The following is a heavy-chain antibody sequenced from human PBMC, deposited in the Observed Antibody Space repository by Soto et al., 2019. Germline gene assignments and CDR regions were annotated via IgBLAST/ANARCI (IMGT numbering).Heavy chain of an antibody. CDR2: IIPIFGTA. J-gene: IGHJ4*02. V-gene: IGHV1-69*13. CDR1: GGTFSSYA. D-gene: IGHD2-2*01. CDR3: ARDSREYCSSTSCYPFDY. Sequence: SVKVSCKASGGTFSSYAISWVRQAPGQGLEWMGGIIPIFGTANYAQKFQGRVTITADESTSTAYMELSSLRSEDTAVYYCARDSREYCSSTSCYPFDYWGQGTLVTVS.